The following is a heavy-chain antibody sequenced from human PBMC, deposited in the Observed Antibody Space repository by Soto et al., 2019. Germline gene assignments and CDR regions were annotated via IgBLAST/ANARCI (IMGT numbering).Heavy chain of an antibody. CDR1: GFIFSSFE. J-gene: IGHJ4*02. CDR3: AKTGYAYYFDS. V-gene: IGHV3-48*03. Sequence: PGGSLRLSCAASGFIFSSFEMSWVRQAPGKGLEWVSYISSAGTTIYYADSVKGRFTIPRDNAKDSLFLQMDSLRAEDTALYYCAKTGYAYYFDSWGQGTPVTVSS. CDR2: ISSAGTTI. D-gene: IGHD2-2*01.